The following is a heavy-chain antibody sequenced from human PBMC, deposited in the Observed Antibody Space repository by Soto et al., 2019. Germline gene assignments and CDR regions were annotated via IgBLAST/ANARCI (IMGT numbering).Heavy chain of an antibody. CDR1: GFTVSSNY. CDR3: ARDSAFDYYYGMDV. CDR2: IYSGGST. V-gene: IGHV3-53*01. J-gene: IGHJ6*02. Sequence: GESLKISCAASGFTVSSNYMSWVRQAPGKGLEWVSVIYSGGSTYYADSVKGRFTISRDNSKNTLYLQMNSLRAEDTAVYYCARDSAFDYYYGMDVWGQGTTVTVSS.